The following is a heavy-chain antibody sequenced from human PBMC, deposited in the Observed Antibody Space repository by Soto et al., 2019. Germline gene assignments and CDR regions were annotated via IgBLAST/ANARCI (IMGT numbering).Heavy chain of an antibody. CDR1: GYSFTSYW. V-gene: IGHV5-10-1*01. CDR2: IDPSDSYT. J-gene: IGHJ6*02. CDR3: ARHQEHDILTGYSKYYYYGMDV. D-gene: IGHD3-9*01. Sequence: SGESLKISCKGSGYSFTSYWISWVRQMPGKGLEWMGRIDPSDSYTNYSPSFQGHVTISADKSISTAYLQWSSLKASDTAMYYCARHQEHDILTGYSKYYYYGMDVWGQGTTVTVSS.